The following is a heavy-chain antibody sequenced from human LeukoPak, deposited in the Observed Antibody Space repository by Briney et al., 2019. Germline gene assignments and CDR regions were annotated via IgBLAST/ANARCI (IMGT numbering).Heavy chain of an antibody. CDR1: GFSITTDAVG. CDR3: AHSLRRPSCRGGNCYYFDY. Sequence: SRPTLVNHTQTLQLTCTVTGFSITTDAVGVGWIRQAPGKALEWFAIILWDGYRRYNSSLRRRLTITSDNSKNQVVLTMTSMNPVDTATYFCAHSLRRPSCRGGNCYYFDYWGQGTLVTVSS. CDR2: ILWDGYR. V-gene: IGHV2-5*02. D-gene: IGHD2-15*01. J-gene: IGHJ4*02.